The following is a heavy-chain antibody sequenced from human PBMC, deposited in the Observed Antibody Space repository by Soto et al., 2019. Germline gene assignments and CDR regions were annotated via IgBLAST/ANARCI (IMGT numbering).Heavy chain of an antibody. CDR3: ARLGGFYQALDT. D-gene: IGHD3-22*01. Sequence: PSETLSLTCGVSGDTISTGGYSWAWIRQPPGKALEWIGHTYYTGTTAYNPSLKGRAATSVDTSKSQFSLSLSSVIAADTAVYFCARLGGFYQALDTWGQGILVTVSS. J-gene: IGHJ1*01. CDR2: TYYTGTT. CDR1: GDTISTGGYS. V-gene: IGHV4-30-2*01.